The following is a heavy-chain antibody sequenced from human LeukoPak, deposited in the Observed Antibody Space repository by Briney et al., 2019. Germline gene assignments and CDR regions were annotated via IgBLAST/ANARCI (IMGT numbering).Heavy chain of an antibody. D-gene: IGHD3-10*01. J-gene: IGHJ3*02. CDR3: ARGGMVRGVIAGEDAFDI. CDR2: ISTAGDT. Sequence: PGGSLRLSCAASGFTFSSYDMHWVRQATGKGLEWVSAISTAGDTYYPGSVKGRFTISRENAKNSLYLQMNSLRAGDTAVYFCARGGMVRGVIAGEDAFDIWGQGTMVTVSS. CDR1: GFTFSSYD. V-gene: IGHV3-13*01.